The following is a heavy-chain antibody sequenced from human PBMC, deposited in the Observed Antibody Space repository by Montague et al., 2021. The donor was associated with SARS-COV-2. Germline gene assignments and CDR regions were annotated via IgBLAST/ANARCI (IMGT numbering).Heavy chain of an antibody. CDR3: ARSGAVPMD. CDR2: FYHSGGT. V-gene: IGHV4-59*13. CDR1: GASISSYF. J-gene: IGHJ4*01. D-gene: IGHD3-10*01. Sequence: SETLSLTCTVSGASISSYFWSWIRQSPGKGLEWIGYFYHSGGTKYNPSLKSRVTISGDTSKNQFSLKLSSVTTADTALYYCARSGAVPMDWGQGTLVTVSS.